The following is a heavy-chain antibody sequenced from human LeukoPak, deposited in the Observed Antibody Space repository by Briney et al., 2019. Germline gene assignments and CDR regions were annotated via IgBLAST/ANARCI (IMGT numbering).Heavy chain of an antibody. CDR2: ISSSSSYI. V-gene: IGHV3-21*01. Sequence: KPGGSLRLSCAASGFTFSSYSMNWVRQAPGKGLEWVSSISSSSSYIYYADSVKGRFTISRDNAKNSLYLQMNSLRAEDTAVYYCARGDRGVPAALGDAFDIWGQGTMVTVSS. CDR3: ARGDRGVPAALGDAFDI. D-gene: IGHD2-2*01. CDR1: GFTFSSYS. J-gene: IGHJ3*02.